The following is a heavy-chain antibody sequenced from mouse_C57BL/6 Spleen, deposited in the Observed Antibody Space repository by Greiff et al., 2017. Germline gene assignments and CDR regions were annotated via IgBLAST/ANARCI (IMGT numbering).Heavy chain of an antibody. J-gene: IGHJ2*01. CDR2: IRSKSNNYAT. CDR1: GFSFNTYA. Sequence: EVQLVESGGGLVQPKGSLKLSCAASGFSFNTYAMNWVRQAPGKGLEWVARIRSKSNNYATYYADSVKDRFTISRDDSESMLYLQMNNLKTEDTAMYYWVRNGGRGYFDDWGQGTTLTVSS. CDR3: VRNGGRGYFDD. V-gene: IGHV10-1*01.